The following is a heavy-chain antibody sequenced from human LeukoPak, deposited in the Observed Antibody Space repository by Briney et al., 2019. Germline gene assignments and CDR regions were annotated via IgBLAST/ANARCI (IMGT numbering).Heavy chain of an antibody. J-gene: IGHJ4*02. V-gene: IGHV4-4*02. Sequence: SETLSLTCAFSGGSITSTNWWSWVGQPPGKGLEWVGEIYYSGSSSCNPSLKSRVTISVDKSKNQFSLKLASVTAADTAVYFCARVPDRYTSGFYYFDFWGRGMLVTVSS. CDR1: GGSITSTNW. CDR2: IYYSGSS. CDR3: ARVPDRYTSGFYYFDF. D-gene: IGHD6-19*01.